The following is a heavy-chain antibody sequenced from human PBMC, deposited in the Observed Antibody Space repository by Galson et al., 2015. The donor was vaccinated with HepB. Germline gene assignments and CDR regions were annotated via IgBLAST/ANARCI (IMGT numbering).Heavy chain of an antibody. CDR3: AKSRWVNFLTLFRGPIPDVFDV. CDR2: IIPVLGST. J-gene: IGHJ4*02. V-gene: IGHV1-69*10. D-gene: IGHD2/OR15-2a*01. Sequence: SVKVSCKVSGGIFSTFAISWVRQAPGEGLVWMGRIIPVLGSTNYAQTFQGRVTISADTSATTAYLDLTSLRPDDTAVYYCAKSRWVNFLTLFRGPIPDVFDVWGQGSLVTVSS. CDR1: GGIFSTFA.